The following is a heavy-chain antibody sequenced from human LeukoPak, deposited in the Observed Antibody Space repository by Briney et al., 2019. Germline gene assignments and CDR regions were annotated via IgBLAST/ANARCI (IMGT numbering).Heavy chain of an antibody. CDR3: AIDDVTTGGAIDY. CDR1: GYTFTGYY. J-gene: IGHJ4*02. V-gene: IGHV1-2*02. Sequence: ASVKVSCKASGYTFTGYYMHWVRQAPGQGLGWMGWINPNSGGTNYAQKFQGRVTMTRDTSISTAYMELSRLRSDDTAVYYCAIDDVTTGGAIDYWGQGTLVTVSS. D-gene: IGHD4-17*01. CDR2: INPNSGGT.